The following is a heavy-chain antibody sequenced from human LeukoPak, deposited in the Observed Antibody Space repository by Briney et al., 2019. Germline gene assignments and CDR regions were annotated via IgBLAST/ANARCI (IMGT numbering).Heavy chain of an antibody. D-gene: IGHD4-23*01. CDR2: FDPEDGET. CDR1: GYTLTELS. J-gene: IGHJ4*02. Sequence: ASVKVSCKVSGYTLTELSMHWVRQAPGKGLEWMGGFDPEDGETIYAQKFQGRVTMTEDTSTDTAYMELSSLRTEDTAVYYCAREPRHYGGHSIKVGFDYWGQGTLVTVSS. V-gene: IGHV1-24*01. CDR3: AREPRHYGGHSIKVGFDY.